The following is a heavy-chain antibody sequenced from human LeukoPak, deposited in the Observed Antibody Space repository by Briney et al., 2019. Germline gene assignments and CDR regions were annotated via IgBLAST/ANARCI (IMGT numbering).Heavy chain of an antibody. CDR1: GGSMSSYY. V-gene: IGHV4-59*01. J-gene: IGHJ4*02. Sequence: SETLSLTCTVPGGSMSSYYWSWIRQPPGKGLEWIGYVHYSGSTNHNPSLKSRVTISVDTSKNQFSLKLSSVTAADTAVYYCARVIRGWIDYWGQGTLVTVSS. CDR2: VHYSGST. CDR3: ARVIRGWIDY. D-gene: IGHD6-19*01.